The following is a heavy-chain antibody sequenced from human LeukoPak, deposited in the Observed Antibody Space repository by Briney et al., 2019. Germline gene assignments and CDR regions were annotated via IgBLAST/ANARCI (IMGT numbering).Heavy chain of an antibody. CDR1: GFTFSSYE. J-gene: IGHJ4*02. Sequence: PGGSLRLSCAASGFTFSSYEMNWVRQAPGKGLEWVSYISSSGSTIYYADSVKGRFTISRDNAKNSLYLQMNSLRAEDTAVYYCAKDRVVGHYDSSGRLSDWRYWGQGTLVTVSS. V-gene: IGHV3-48*03. CDR2: ISSSGSTI. CDR3: AKDRVVGHYDSSGRLSDWRY. D-gene: IGHD3-22*01.